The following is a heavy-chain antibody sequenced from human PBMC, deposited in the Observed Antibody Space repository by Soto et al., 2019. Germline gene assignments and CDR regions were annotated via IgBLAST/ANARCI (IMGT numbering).Heavy chain of an antibody. J-gene: IGHJ4*02. D-gene: IGHD3-3*01. Sequence: SETLSLTCTVSGGSISSGDYYWSWIRQPAGKGLEWIGYSYYSGSTYYNPSLKSRVTISVDTSKNQFSLKLSSVTAADTAVYYCARVSLRFPTYFDYRGQGTLVTVSS. V-gene: IGHV4-30-4*01. CDR3: ARVSLRFPTYFDY. CDR2: SYYSGST. CDR1: GGSISSGDYY.